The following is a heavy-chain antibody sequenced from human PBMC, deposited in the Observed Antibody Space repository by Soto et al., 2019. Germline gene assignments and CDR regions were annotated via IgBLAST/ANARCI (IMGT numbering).Heavy chain of an antibody. CDR2: ISAYNGNT. Sequence: GASVKGSCKASGYTLSRYGISWGRQAPGQGLEWMGWISAYNGNTNYAQKLQGRVTMTTDTSTSTAYMELRSLRSDDTAVYYCARDGLYGDQNAFDIWGQGTMVTVSS. J-gene: IGHJ3*02. CDR3: ARDGLYGDQNAFDI. V-gene: IGHV1-18*01. D-gene: IGHD4-17*01. CDR1: GYTLSRYG.